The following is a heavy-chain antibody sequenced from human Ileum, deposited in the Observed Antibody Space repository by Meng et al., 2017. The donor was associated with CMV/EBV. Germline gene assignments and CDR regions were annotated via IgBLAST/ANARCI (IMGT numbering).Heavy chain of an antibody. D-gene: IGHD3-3*01. Sequence: SGLTVSSYWMHWVRQAPGKGLVWVSRINSDGSSTSYADSVKGRFTISRDNAKNTLYLQMNSLRAEDTAVYYCARGNYDFWSGYSLDYWGQGTLVTVSS. V-gene: IGHV3-74*01. J-gene: IGHJ4*02. CDR2: INSDGSST. CDR3: ARGNYDFWSGYSLDY. CDR1: GLTVSSYW.